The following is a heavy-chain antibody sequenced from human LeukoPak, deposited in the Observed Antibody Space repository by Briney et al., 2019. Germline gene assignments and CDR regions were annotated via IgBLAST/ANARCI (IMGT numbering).Heavy chain of an antibody. CDR2: MNPNSGNT. CDR3: ARGPGVRYFDWSLLGENWFDP. J-gene: IGHJ5*02. Sequence: ASVKVSCKASGYTFTSYDINWVRQATGQGLEWMGWMNPNSGNTGYAQKFQGRVTMTRNTSISTAYMELSSLRSEDTAVYYCARGPGVRYFDWSLLGENWFDPWGQGTLVTVSS. V-gene: IGHV1-8*01. CDR1: GYTFTSYD. D-gene: IGHD3-9*01.